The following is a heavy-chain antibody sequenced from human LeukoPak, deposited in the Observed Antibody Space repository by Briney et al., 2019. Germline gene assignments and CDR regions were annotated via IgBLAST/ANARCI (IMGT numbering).Heavy chain of an antibody. D-gene: IGHD3-10*01. CDR1: GFTVSSNY. J-gene: IGHJ4*02. CDR2: ISSGSTI. V-gene: IGHV3-69-1*01. CDR3: ARDSYGPADY. Sequence: GGSLRLSCAASGFTVSSNYMNWVRQAPGKGLEWVSYISSGSTIYYADSVKGRFTISRDNAKNSLYLQMNSLRAEDTAVYYCARDSYGPADYWGQGTLVTVSS.